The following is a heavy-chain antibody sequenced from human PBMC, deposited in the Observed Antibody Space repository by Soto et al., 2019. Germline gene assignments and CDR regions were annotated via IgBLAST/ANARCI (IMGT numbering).Heavy chain of an antibody. D-gene: IGHD3-10*02. V-gene: IGHV3-23*01. Sequence: KGLGWVSGISGRGGSTYYAESVKGRFTISRDNSKNMLYLQMNSLRAEDTAVFFFSSRRRHTICSLGLGIPAERSSDL. CDR2: ISGRGGST. CDR3: SSRRRHTICSLGLGIPAERSSDL. J-gene: IGHJ2*01.